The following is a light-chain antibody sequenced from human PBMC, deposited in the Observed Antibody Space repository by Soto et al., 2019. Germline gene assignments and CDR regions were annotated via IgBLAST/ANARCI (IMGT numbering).Light chain of an antibody. Sequence: QSVLTQPPSVSAAPGQRVTISCSGSTSNIGKTDVSWYQHVPGTAPRLLIYDNYKRPSGIPDRFSGSKSGTSATLGITGLQTDDEADYYCEIWDTSLSAVVFGGGTKVTVL. J-gene: IGLJ2*01. V-gene: IGLV1-51*01. CDR2: DNY. CDR3: EIWDTSLSAVV. CDR1: TSNIGKTD.